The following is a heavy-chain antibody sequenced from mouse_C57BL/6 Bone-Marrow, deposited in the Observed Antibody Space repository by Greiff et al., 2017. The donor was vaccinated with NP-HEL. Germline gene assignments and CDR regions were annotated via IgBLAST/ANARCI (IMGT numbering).Heavy chain of an antibody. CDR2: ISSGGDYI. CDR1: GFTFSSYA. D-gene: IGHD1-1*01. J-gene: IGHJ4*01. Sequence: EVHLVESGEGLVKPGGSLKLSCAASGFTFSSYAMSWVRQTPEKRLEWVAYISSGGDYIYYADTVKGRFTISRDNARNTLYLQMSSLKSEDTAMYYCTSLYYYGSSYVGYAMDYWGQGTSVTVSS. V-gene: IGHV5-9-1*02. CDR3: TSLYYYGSSYVGYAMDY.